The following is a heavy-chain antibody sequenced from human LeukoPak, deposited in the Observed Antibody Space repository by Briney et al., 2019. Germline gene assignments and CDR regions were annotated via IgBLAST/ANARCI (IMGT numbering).Heavy chain of an antibody. D-gene: IGHD6-19*01. CDR2: ITSSSSTI. J-gene: IGHJ4*02. Sequence: GGSLRLSCAASGFTFSSYSVNWVRQAPGGGLEWVSYITSSSSTIYYADSVKGRFTISRDNAKNSLYLQMKSLRAEDTAVYYCARDRRDSSGWYYFDYWGQGTLVTVSS. CDR3: ARDRRDSSGWYYFDY. CDR1: GFTFSSYS. V-gene: IGHV3-48*01.